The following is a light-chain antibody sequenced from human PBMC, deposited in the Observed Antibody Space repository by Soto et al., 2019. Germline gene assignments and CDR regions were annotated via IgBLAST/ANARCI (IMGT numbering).Light chain of an antibody. V-gene: IGKV2-28*01. J-gene: IGKJ2*01. CDR2: LGS. CDR3: IQTLQTPYT. CDR1: QSLLHSSGYNY. Sequence: DIVMTQSPLSLPVTPGEPASISCRSSQSLLHSSGYNYLGWYLQKPGQSPQLLIYLGSSRASGVPDRFSGSESGTDFTLRISRVEAEDVGVYYCIQTLQTPYTFGQGTKLDFK.